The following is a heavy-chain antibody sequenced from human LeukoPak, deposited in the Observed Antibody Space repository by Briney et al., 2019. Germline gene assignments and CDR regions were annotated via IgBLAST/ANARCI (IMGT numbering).Heavy chain of an antibody. Sequence: GGSLRLSCSASGSTFGSCAMHWVRQAPGKGLEYVSAISSNGVNTYYADSVKGRFTISRDNSKNTLYLQMNSLRPEDTAVYFCVPSPITLVRGVSYWGQGTLVTVSS. J-gene: IGHJ4*02. D-gene: IGHD3-10*01. V-gene: IGHV3-64D*06. CDR2: ISSNGVNT. CDR3: VPSPITLVRGVSY. CDR1: GSTFGSCA.